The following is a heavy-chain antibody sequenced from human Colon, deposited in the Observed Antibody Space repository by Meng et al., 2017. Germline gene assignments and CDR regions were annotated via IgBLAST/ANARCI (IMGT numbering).Heavy chain of an antibody. D-gene: IGHD2-15*01. J-gene: IGHJ4*01. CDR2: ISSDGSST. V-gene: IGHV3-74*01. CDR3: TRGYLDIGDY. CDR1: GFTFSSYW. Sequence: EGRLVESGGVLVQPGGSLRLSCAASGFTFSSYWMHWVRQTPGEGLVWVSRISSDGSSTSYADSVRGRFTISRDNAKNTLYLQMNSLRAEDTAVYYCTRGYLDIGDYWGHGSLVTVSS.